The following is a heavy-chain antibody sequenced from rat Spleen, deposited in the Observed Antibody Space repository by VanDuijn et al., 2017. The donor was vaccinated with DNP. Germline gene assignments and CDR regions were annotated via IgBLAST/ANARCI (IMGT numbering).Heavy chain of an antibody. Sequence: QPGRSLKLSCVASGFIFSNYWMTWIRQAPTKGLEWVASISSDGGNTFYRDSVKGRFTISRDNAKSTLYLQMDSLRSEDTSTYYCARIDGGFAYWGQGTLVTVSS. D-gene: IGHD4-1*01. CDR1: GFIFSNYW. CDR2: ISSDGGNT. CDR3: ARIDGGFAY. J-gene: IGHJ3*01. V-gene: IGHV5-29*01.